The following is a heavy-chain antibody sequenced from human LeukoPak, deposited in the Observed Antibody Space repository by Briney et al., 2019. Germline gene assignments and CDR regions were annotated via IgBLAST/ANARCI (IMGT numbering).Heavy chain of an antibody. Sequence: GRSLRLSCAASGFTFGSYGMHWVRQAPGKGLEWVAVISYDGSNKYYADSVEGRFTISRDNSKNTLYLQMNSLRAEDTAVYYCAKDVSIAAAGSDYWGQGTLVTVSS. CDR1: GFTFGSYG. CDR3: AKDVSIAAAGSDY. D-gene: IGHD6-13*01. J-gene: IGHJ4*02. CDR2: ISYDGSNK. V-gene: IGHV3-30*18.